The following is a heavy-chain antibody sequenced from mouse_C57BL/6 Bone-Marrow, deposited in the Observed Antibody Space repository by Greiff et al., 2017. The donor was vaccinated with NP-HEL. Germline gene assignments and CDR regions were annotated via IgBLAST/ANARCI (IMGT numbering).Heavy chain of an antibody. J-gene: IGHJ1*03. V-gene: IGHV5-4*03. CDR2: ISDGGSYT. D-gene: IGHD1-1*01. CDR1: GFTFSSYA. CDR3: ARSITTVVAHWYFDV. Sequence: EVKLVESGGDLVKPGGSLKLSCAASGFTFSSYAMSWVRQTPEKRLEWVATISDGGSYTYYPDNVKGRFTISRDNAKNNLYLQMSHLKSEDTAMYYCARSITTVVAHWYFDVWGTGTTVTVSS.